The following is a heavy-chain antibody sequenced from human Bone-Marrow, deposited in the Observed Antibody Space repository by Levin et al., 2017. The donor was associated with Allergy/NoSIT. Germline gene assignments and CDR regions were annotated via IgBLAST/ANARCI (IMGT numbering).Heavy chain of an antibody. J-gene: IGHJ3*02. CDR1: SGSISSYY. Sequence: PGGSLRLSCTVSSGSISSYYWSWIRQPPGKGLEWIGFSHYSGSTNYNPSLKSRVTISVDTSKNQFSLKLNSVTAADTAVYYCARYDDYVGGTYRYAFDIWGQGTMVTVSS. V-gene: IGHV4-59*01. D-gene: IGHD3-16*02. CDR2: SHYSGST. CDR3: ARYDDYVGGTYRYAFDI.